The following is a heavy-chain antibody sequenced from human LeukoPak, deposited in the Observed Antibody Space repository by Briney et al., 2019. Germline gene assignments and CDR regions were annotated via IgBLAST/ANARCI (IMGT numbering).Heavy chain of an antibody. CDR2: ITPIFGTA. Sequence: SSVKVSCKASGGTFSSYAFSWVRQAPGQGLEWMGGITPIFGTANYAQKFQERVTITTDESTRTAYMELSSLRSEDTAVYYCCRSLAYYDILTGWGRGTLVTVSS. V-gene: IGHV1-69*05. J-gene: IGHJ4*02. CDR3: CRSLAYYDILTG. CDR1: GGTFSSYA. D-gene: IGHD3-9*01.